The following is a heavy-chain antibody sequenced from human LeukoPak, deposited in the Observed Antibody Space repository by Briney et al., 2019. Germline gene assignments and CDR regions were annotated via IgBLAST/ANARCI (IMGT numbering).Heavy chain of an antibody. CDR3: ARESVEWLHSFDY. CDR2: IYDSGST. J-gene: IGHJ4*02. V-gene: IGHV4-39*07. Sequence: PSESLSLTCTVSGGSIRSSYYYWGWIRQPPGKGLEWIGSIYDSGSTYYNPSLKSRVTISVDTSKNQFSLKLSSVTAADTAVYYCARESVEWLHSFDYWGQGTLVTVSS. CDR1: GGSIRSSYYY. D-gene: IGHD3-3*01.